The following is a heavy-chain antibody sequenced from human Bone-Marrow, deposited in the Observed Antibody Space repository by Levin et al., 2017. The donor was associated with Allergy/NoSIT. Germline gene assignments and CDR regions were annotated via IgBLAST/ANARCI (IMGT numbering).Heavy chain of an antibody. D-gene: IGHD3-16*02. Sequence: GGSLRLSCAASGFTFKNYGIHWVRQAPGKGLEWVAVIAYDGTNEYYADSVKGRFTISRDNAKNTLFLQMNSLRDEDTAVYYCAILFDYVWGGYRWDSHYYNIDVWGQGTTVTVSS. V-gene: IGHV3-30*03. CDR2: IAYDGTNE. J-gene: IGHJ6*02. CDR1: GFTFKNYG. CDR3: AILFDYVWGGYRWDSHYYNIDV.